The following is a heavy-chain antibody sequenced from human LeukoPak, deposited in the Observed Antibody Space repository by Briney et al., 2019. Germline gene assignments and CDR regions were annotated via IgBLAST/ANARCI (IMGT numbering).Heavy chain of an antibody. CDR2: IYTSGST. CDR1: GGSISSYY. V-gene: IGHV4-4*07. CDR3: AREVEDYYYYCMDV. D-gene: IGHD5-24*01. Sequence: SETLSLTCTVSGGSISSYYWSWIRQPAGKGLEWVGRIYTSGSTNYNPSLKSRVTMSVDTSKNQFSLKLSSVTAADTAVYYCAREVEDYYYYCMDVWGKGTTVTISS. J-gene: IGHJ6*03.